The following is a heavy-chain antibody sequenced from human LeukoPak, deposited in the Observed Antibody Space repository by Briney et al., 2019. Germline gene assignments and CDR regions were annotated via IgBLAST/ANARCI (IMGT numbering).Heavy chain of an antibody. J-gene: IGHJ6*04. CDR2: ISSSGSTI. D-gene: IGHD3-22*01. CDR1: GFTFSSYE. Sequence: GGSLRLSCAASGFTFSSYEMNWVRQAPGKGLEWVSYISSSGSTIYYADSVKGRFTISRDNAKNSLYLQMNSLRAEDTAVYYCAELGITMIEGVWGKGTTVTISS. CDR3: AELGITMIEGV. V-gene: IGHV3-48*03.